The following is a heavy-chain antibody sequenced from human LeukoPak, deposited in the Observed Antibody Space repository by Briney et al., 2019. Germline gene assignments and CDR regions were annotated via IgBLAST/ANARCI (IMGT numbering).Heavy chain of an antibody. CDR2: ISGSGGST. V-gene: IGHV3-23*01. Sequence: PGGSLRLSCAASGFTFSSYAMSWVRQAPGKGLEWVSAISGSGGSTYYADSVKGRFTISRDNSKNTLYLQVNSLRAEDTAVYYCANSIVATTNFDYWGQGTLVTVSS. D-gene: IGHD5-12*01. CDR1: GFTFSSYA. CDR3: ANSIVATTNFDY. J-gene: IGHJ4*02.